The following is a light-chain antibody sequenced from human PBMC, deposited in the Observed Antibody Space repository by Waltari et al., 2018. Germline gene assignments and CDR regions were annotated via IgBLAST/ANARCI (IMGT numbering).Light chain of an antibody. J-gene: IGLJ2*01. CDR2: EVT. CDR1: SSDIGSYNR. Sequence: QSALTQPPSVSGSPGQSVTISCTGTSSDIGSYNRVSWYQQPPGTAPKLLIYEVTNRPSGVPDRFSGSKSGYTASLTISGLQAEDEADYYCTSYTSSSTVVFGGGTKLTVL. V-gene: IGLV2-18*02. CDR3: TSYTSSSTVV.